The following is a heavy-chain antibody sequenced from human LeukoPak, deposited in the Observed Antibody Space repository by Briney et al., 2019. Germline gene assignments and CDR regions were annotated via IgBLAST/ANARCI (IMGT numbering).Heavy chain of an antibody. Sequence: PGRSLRLSCVASGFTFTGHSMHWVRQAPGQGLEWVAVVAHDEKTIFYADSLKGRFTVSRDNSKNTVYLQMSSLRDEDTAVYYCAREKQSGGTPFDYWGQGSLVTVSS. CDR2: VAHDEKTI. D-gene: IGHD1-26*01. CDR3: AREKQSGGTPFDY. V-gene: IGHV3-30*04. CDR1: GFTFTGHS. J-gene: IGHJ4*02.